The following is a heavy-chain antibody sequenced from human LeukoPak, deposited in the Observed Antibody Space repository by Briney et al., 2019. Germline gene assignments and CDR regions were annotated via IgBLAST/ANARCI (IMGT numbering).Heavy chain of an antibody. D-gene: IGHD3-22*01. CDR3: AKSSYYDASGYYREYYFDY. J-gene: IGHJ4*02. V-gene: IGHV3-23*01. Sequence: GGSLRLSCEASGFTFSSYWMSWVRQAPGKGLEWVSSISGSGGSTHYADSVKGRFTISRDKTKNTLYLQMNSLRAEDTAVYYCAKSSYYDASGYYREYYFDYWGQGTLVTVSS. CDR1: GFTFSSYW. CDR2: ISGSGGST.